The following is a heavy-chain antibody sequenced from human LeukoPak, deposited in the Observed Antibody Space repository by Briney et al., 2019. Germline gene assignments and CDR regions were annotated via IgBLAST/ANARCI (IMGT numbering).Heavy chain of an antibody. J-gene: IGHJ4*02. D-gene: IGHD1-26*01. CDR1: GGSFSGYY. Sequence: SETLSLTCAVYGGSFSGYYWSWIRQPPGKGLEWIGEINHSGSTNYNPSLKSRVTIPVDTSKNQFSLKLSSVTAADTAVYYCARGPLGGAEDYWGQGTLVTVSS. CDR3: ARGPLGGAEDY. V-gene: IGHV4-34*01. CDR2: INHSGST.